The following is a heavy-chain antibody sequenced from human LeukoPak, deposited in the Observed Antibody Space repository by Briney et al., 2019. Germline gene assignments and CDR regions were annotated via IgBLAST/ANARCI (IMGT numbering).Heavy chain of an antibody. V-gene: IGHV3-7*01. CDR1: GFTFSNAW. J-gene: IGHJ5*02. CDR3: AKGDKMLTWRRTYNRFDP. D-gene: IGHD3-16*01. Sequence: PGGSLRLSCAASGFTFSNAWMSWVRQAPGKGLEWVANIKQDGSEKYYVDSVKGRFTISRDNAKNSLYLQMNSLRVEDTAVYFCAKGDKMLTWRRTYNRFDPWGQGTLVTVSS. CDR2: IKQDGSEK.